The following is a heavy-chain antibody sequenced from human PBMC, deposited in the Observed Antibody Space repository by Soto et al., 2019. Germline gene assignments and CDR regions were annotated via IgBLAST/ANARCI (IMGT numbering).Heavy chain of an antibody. CDR3: AKGPYDILTGNDTDNDY. CDR1: GFTFSSYA. D-gene: IGHD3-9*01. Sequence: GGSLRLSCAASGFTFSSYAMSWVRQAPGKGLEWVSAISGSGGSTYYADSVKGRFTISRDNSKNTLYLQMNSLRAEDTAVYYCAKGPYDILTGNDTDNDYWGQGTLVTVSS. J-gene: IGHJ4*02. CDR2: ISGSGGST. V-gene: IGHV3-23*01.